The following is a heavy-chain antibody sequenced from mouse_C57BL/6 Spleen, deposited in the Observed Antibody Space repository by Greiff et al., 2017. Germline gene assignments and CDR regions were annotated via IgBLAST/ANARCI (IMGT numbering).Heavy chain of an antibody. Sequence: VQLKQSGAELVKPGASVKLSCTASGFNIKDYYMHWVKQRTEQGLEWIGRIDPEDGETKYAPKFQGKATITADTSSNTAYLQLSSLTSEDTAVYYCAKELRTSYWYFDVWGTGTTVTVSS. CDR3: AKELRTSYWYFDV. J-gene: IGHJ1*03. CDR2: IDPEDGET. D-gene: IGHD1-1*01. V-gene: IGHV14-2*01. CDR1: GFNIKDYY.